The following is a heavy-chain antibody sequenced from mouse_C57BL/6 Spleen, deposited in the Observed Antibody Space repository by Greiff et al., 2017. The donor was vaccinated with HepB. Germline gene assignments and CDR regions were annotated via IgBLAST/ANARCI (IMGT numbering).Heavy chain of an antibody. V-gene: IGHV5-9-1*02. Sequence: EVKLVESGEGLVKPGGSLKLSCAASGFTFSSYAMSWVRQTPEKRLEWVAYISSGGDYIYYADTVKGRFTISRDNARNTLYLQMSSLKSEDTAMYYCTRGYSNYGFSWFAYWGQGTLVTVSA. D-gene: IGHD2-5*01. CDR2: ISSGGDYI. CDR3: TRGYSNYGFSWFAY. CDR1: GFTFSSYA. J-gene: IGHJ3*01.